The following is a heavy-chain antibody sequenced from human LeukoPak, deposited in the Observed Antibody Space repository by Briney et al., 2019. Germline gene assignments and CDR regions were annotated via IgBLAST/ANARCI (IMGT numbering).Heavy chain of an antibody. CDR2: IYYSGST. V-gene: IGHV4-39*01. Sequence: SETLSLTCTVSGGSISRSSYYWGWIRQPPGKGLEWMGSIYYSGSTYYNPSLKSRVTISVDTSKNQFSLKLSSVTAADTAVYYCARRAYSRAAFDYWGQGTLVTVSS. J-gene: IGHJ4*02. D-gene: IGHD6-13*01. CDR3: ARRAYSRAAFDY. CDR1: GGSISRSSYY.